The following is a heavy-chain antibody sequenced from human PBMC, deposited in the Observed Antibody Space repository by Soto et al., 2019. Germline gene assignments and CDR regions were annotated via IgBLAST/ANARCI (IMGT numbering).Heavy chain of an antibody. CDR3: ARRTSMVREEYNWCDP. CDR2: ISSDGSDT. V-gene: IGHV3-30*03. Sequence: QAQLVESGGGVVQPGGSPRLSCEGSGFSFDSYGLHWVRQAPGKGLEWVALISSDGSDTRYGTSVKGRFTVSRDNSKSSLYLQMTRLRGDDTAVYYCARRTSMVREEYNWCDPWGQGTRVTVST. J-gene: IGHJ5*02. D-gene: IGHD3-10*01. CDR1: GFSFDSYG.